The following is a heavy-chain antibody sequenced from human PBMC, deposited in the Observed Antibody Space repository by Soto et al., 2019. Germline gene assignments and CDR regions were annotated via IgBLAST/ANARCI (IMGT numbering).Heavy chain of an antibody. V-gene: IGHV4-59*01. J-gene: IGHJ4*02. CDR1: GGSISSYY. CDR3: AAPPRY. Sequence: SETLSLTCTVSGGSISSYYWSWIRQPPGKGLEFIGYIYDSGSTNYNPSLKSRVTISVDTSKNQFSLKLTSVTAADTAVYYCAAPPRYWGQGTLVTVSS. D-gene: IGHD6-6*01. CDR2: IYDSGST.